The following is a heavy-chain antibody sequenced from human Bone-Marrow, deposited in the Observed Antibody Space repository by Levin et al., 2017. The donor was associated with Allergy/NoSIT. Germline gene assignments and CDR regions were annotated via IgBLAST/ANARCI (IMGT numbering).Heavy chain of an antibody. CDR2: IKQDGSEK. D-gene: IGHD3-3*01. Sequence: LSLTCAASGFTFRSNWMSWVRQAPGKGLEWVANIKQDGSEKYYVDSVKGRFTISRDNAKKSLYLQMNSLRAEDTAVYYCARDPSIFGVVTTFDHWGQGTLVTVSS. CDR3: ARDPSIFGVVTTFDH. V-gene: IGHV3-7*01. CDR1: GFTFRSNW. J-gene: IGHJ4*02.